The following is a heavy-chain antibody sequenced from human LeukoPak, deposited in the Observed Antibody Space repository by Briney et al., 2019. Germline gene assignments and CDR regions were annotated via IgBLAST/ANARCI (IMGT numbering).Heavy chain of an antibody. CDR3: ASPQSLHGDILTGYYLPFDY. D-gene: IGHD3-9*01. CDR2: IIPIFGTA. J-gene: IGHJ4*02. Sequence: GASVKVSCKASGGTFSSYAISWVRQAPGQGLEWMGGIIPIFGTANYAQKFQGRVTITTDESTSTAYMELSSLRSEDTAVYYCASPQSLHGDILTGYYLPFDYWGQGTLVTVSS. V-gene: IGHV1-69*05. CDR1: GGTFSSYA.